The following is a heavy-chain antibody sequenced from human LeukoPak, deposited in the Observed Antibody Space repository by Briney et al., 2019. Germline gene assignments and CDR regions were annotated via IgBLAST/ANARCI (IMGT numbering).Heavy chain of an antibody. CDR2: INWNGGST. V-gene: IGHV3-20*04. J-gene: IGHJ5*02. D-gene: IGHD5-12*01. Sequence: GGSLRLSCAASGFTFDDYGMSWVRQAPGKGLEWVSGINWNGGSTGYADSVKGRFTISRDNAKNSLYLQMNSLRAEDTALYYCASGYSDYVRFPWGQGTLVTVSS. CDR3: ASGYSDYVRFP. CDR1: GFTFDDYG.